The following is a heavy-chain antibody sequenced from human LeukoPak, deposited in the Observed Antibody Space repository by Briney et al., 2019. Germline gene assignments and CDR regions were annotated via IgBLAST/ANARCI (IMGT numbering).Heavy chain of an antibody. CDR1: GFTFSSYW. Sequence: GGSLRLSRAASGFTFSSYWMSWVRQAPGKGLEWVANIKQDGSEKYYVDSVKGRFTISRDNAKNSLYLQMNSLRAEDTAVYYCARDGGGEYSSSTDAFDIWGQGTMVTVSS. CDR3: ARDGGGEYSSSTDAFDI. V-gene: IGHV3-7*01. CDR2: IKQDGSEK. J-gene: IGHJ3*02. D-gene: IGHD6-6*01.